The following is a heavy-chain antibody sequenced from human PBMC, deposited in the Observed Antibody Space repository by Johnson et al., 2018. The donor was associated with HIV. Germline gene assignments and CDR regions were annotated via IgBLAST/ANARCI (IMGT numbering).Heavy chain of an antibody. CDR3: AREGSGGYSSSWPMGDAFDI. CDR2: ISGSGGST. Sequence: VQLVESGGGLVKPGGSLRLSCAASGFTFSSYAMSWVRQAPGKGLEWVSAISGSGGSTYYADSVKGRFTISRDNSKNTLYLQMNSLRAEDTAVYYCAREGSGGYSSSWPMGDAFDIWGQGTMVTVSS. D-gene: IGHD6-13*01. CDR1: GFTFSSYA. V-gene: IGHV3-23*04. J-gene: IGHJ3*02.